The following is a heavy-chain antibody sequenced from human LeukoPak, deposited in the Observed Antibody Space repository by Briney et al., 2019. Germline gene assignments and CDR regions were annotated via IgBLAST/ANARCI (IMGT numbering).Heavy chain of an antibody. CDR2: ISSSSSYI. D-gene: IGHD6-13*01. CDR3: ARDRPNPYSSSTYYYGMDV. CDR1: GFTFSSYS. Sequence: GGSLRLSCAASGFTFSSYSMNWVRQAPGKGLEWVSSISSSSSYIYYADSVKGRFTISRDNAKNSLYLQMNSLRAEDTAVYYCARDRPNPYSSSTYYYGMDVWGQGTTVTVSS. V-gene: IGHV3-21*01. J-gene: IGHJ6*02.